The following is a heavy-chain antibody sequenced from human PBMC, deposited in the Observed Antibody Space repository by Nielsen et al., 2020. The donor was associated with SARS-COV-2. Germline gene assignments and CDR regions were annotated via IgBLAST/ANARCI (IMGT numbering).Heavy chain of an antibody. Sequence: GSLRLSCTVSGGSISSYYWSWIRQPPGKGLEWIGYIYYSGSTNYNPSLKSRVTISVDTSKNQFSLKLSSVTAADTAVYYCARDRGGWPHLGFDPWGQGTLVTVS. J-gene: IGHJ5*02. CDR1: GGSISSYY. CDR2: IYYSGST. V-gene: IGHV4-59*01. D-gene: IGHD6-19*01. CDR3: ARDRGGWPHLGFDP.